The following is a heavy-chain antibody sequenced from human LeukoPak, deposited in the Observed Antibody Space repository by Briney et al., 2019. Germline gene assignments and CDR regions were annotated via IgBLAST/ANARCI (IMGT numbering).Heavy chain of an antibody. J-gene: IGHJ4*02. V-gene: IGHV3-30*02. CDR1: GFTFSNYW. Sequence: GGSLRLSCAASGFTFSNYWMSWVRQAPGKGLEWVAFIRYDGSNKYYADSAKGRFTISRDNSKNTLYLQMNSLRAEDTAVYYCAKDTQKWELPRYFDYWGQGTLVTVSS. D-gene: IGHD1-26*01. CDR3: AKDTQKWELPRYFDY. CDR2: IRYDGSNK.